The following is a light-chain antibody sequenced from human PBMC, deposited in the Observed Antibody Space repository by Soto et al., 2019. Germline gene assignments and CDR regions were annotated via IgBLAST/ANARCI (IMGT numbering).Light chain of an antibody. Sequence: DIQITQSPSSLSASVGERVTMTCRASQSISSYLNWYQQKPGKAPKLLIYAASSLQSGVPSRFSGSGSGTDFTLTISSLQPEDFATYYCQQSYSTPSITFGQGTRLEIK. CDR1: QSISSY. J-gene: IGKJ5*01. V-gene: IGKV1-39*01. CDR2: AAS. CDR3: QQSYSTPSIT.